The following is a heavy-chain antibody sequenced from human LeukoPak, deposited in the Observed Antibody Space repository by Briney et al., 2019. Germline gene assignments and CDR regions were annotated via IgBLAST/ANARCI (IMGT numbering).Heavy chain of an antibody. J-gene: IGHJ6*02. CDR3: AREGLVGYCSSTSCSGYYGMDV. D-gene: IGHD2-2*03. CDR1: GFTFSSYA. V-gene: IGHV3-23*01. CDR2: ISGSGGST. Sequence: PGGSLRLSCAASGFTFSSYAMSWVRQAPGKGLEWVSAISGSGGSTYYADSVKGRFTISRDNSKNTLYLQMNSLRAEDTAVYYCAREGLVGYCSSTSCSGYYGMDVWGQGTTVTVSS.